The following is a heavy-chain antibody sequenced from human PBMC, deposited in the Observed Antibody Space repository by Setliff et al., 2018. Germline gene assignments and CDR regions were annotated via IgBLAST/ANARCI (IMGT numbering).Heavy chain of an antibody. J-gene: IGHJ4*02. Sequence: ASVKVSCKASGYTFTGYYMHWVRQAPGQGLEWMGRINPNSGGTNYAQKFQGRVTMTRDTPISTAYMELSRLRSDDTAVYYCARGPFLEWLLYFDYWGQGTLVTVSS. D-gene: IGHD3-3*01. CDR3: ARGPFLEWLLYFDY. V-gene: IGHV1-2*06. CDR2: INPNSGGT. CDR1: GYTFTGYY.